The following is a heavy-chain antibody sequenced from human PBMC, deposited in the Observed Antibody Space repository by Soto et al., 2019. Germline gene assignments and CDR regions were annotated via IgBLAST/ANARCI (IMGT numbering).Heavy chain of an antibody. CDR3: ARSPYSSGWYGWFDP. CDR1: GDSVSTNSAA. Sequence: SQTLSLTCAISGDSVSTNSAAWNWIRQSPSRGLEWLGRTFYRSKWYNDYAVSVKSRITINPDTSKNQFSLQLNSVTPEDTAVYYCARSPYSSGWYGWFDPWGQGTLVTVSS. J-gene: IGHJ5*02. V-gene: IGHV6-1*01. CDR2: TFYRSKWYN. D-gene: IGHD6-19*01.